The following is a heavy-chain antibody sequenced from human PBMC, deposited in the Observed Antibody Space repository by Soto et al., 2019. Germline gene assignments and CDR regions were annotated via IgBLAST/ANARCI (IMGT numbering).Heavy chain of an antibody. CDR1: GFTFSSYG. D-gene: IGHD3-3*01. J-gene: IGHJ6*02. CDR3: TKRRNVLRFLEWSSGMEV. Sequence: PGGSLRLSCAASGFTFSSYGMHWVRQAPGKGLEWVAFISHDGSNKYYGDSMKGRIAMSRDNSKSTLYLQMSSLRAEDTAVYYCTKRRNVLRFLEWSSGMEVWGPGPTVTFS. CDR2: ISHDGSNK. V-gene: IGHV3-30*18.